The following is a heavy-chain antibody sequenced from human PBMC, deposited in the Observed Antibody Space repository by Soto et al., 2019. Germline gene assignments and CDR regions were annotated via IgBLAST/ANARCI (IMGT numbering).Heavy chain of an antibody. Sequence: QVQLVESGGGVVQPGTSLRLSCVGSGFTFRSYVIHWVRQAPGKGLEWVALTSYDGSNNFYGDSEKGRFTISRHNSRTTVELQMDSLRFEDTALYYCARWGTTWGLDVWGQGTLVSVSS. D-gene: IGHD2-2*01. CDR1: GFTFRSYV. CDR3: ARWGTTWGLDV. V-gene: IGHV3-33*05. J-gene: IGHJ4*02. CDR2: TSYDGSNN.